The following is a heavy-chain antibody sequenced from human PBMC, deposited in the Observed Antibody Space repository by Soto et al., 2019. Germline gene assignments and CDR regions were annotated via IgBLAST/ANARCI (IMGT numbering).Heavy chain of an antibody. Sequence: QVQLVESGGGVVQPGRSPRLSCAASGFTFSNYGMHWVSQAPGKGLEWVAVILNDGSNRYHADSVKDRFTISRDNSKNMLYLKMNSLRAEDTAVYYCARDDEYSGNGMDVWGQGTTVTVS. D-gene: IGHD3-10*01. CDR3: ARDDEYSGNGMDV. CDR1: GFTFSNYG. V-gene: IGHV3-33*01. CDR2: ILNDGSNR. J-gene: IGHJ6*02.